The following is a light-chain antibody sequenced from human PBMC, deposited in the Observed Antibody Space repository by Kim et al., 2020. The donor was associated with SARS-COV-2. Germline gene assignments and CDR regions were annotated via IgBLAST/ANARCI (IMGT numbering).Light chain of an antibody. Sequence: QSALTQPPSVSGSPGQSITISCTGTSSDVGSYDRVSWYRQPPGTAPKLMIYEVSHRPSGVPDRFSGSKSGNTASLTISGLQAEDETDYYCSSYTSSSTVVFGGGTQLTVL. CDR1: SSDVGSYDR. V-gene: IGLV2-18*02. CDR2: EVS. J-gene: IGLJ2*01. CDR3: SSYTSSSTVV.